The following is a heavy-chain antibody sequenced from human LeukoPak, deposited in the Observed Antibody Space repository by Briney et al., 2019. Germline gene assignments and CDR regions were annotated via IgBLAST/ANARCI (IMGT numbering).Heavy chain of an antibody. V-gene: IGHV3-9*01. CDR3: AKDLAGFGELASGMDV. CDR1: GFTFDDYA. D-gene: IGHD3-10*01. J-gene: IGHJ6*02. CDR2: ISWNSGSI. Sequence: GRSLRLSCAASGFTFDDYAMHWVRQAPGKGLEWVSGISWNSGSIGYADSVKGRFTISRDNAKNSLYLQMNSLRAEDTALYYCAKDLAGFGELASGMDVWGQGTTVTVSS.